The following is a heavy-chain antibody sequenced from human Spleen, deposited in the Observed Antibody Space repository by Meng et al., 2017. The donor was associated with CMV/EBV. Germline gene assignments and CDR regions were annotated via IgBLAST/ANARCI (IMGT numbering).Heavy chain of an antibody. Sequence: SETLSLTCTVSGGSVSSGSYYWSWIRQPPGKGLEWIGYIYYSGSTNYNPSLKSRVTISVDTSKNQFSLKLSSVTAADTAVYYCAREVVGSSTYYGMDIWGQGTTVTVSS. J-gene: IGHJ6*02. CDR2: IYYSGST. CDR1: GGSVSSGSYY. D-gene: IGHD1-26*01. V-gene: IGHV4-61*01. CDR3: AREVVGSSTYYGMDI.